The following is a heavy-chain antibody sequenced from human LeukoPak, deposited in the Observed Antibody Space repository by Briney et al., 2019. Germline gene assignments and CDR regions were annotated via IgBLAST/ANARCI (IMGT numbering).Heavy chain of an antibody. V-gene: IGHV3-21*01. J-gene: IGHJ4*02. CDR3: ARDGLGSYDY. CDR2: ISSNSRYI. Sequence: EGSLRLSCAASGFAFSDYTINWVRQAPGKGLEWVSSISSNSRYIYYADSVKGRLTISRDNAKNSVYLQMNSLRAEDTAVYYCARDGLGSYDYWGQGTLVTVSS. D-gene: IGHD3-10*01. CDR1: GFAFSDYT.